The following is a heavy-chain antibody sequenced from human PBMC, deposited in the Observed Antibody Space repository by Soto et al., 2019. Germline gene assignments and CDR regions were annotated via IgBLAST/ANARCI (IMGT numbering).Heavy chain of an antibody. CDR3: ARTSFDSDSSAYFDDAFDI. CDR2: ISRSSSAI. J-gene: IGHJ3*02. V-gene: IGHV3-48*01. CDR1: GFTFSSYT. Sequence: GGSLRLSCAASGFTFSSYTFNWVRQAPGKGLEWVSYISRSSSAIFYADSVKGRFTISRDNAKTSLYLQMNSLRAEDTALYYCARTSFDSDSSAYFDDAFDIWGQGTMVTVSS. D-gene: IGHD3-22*01.